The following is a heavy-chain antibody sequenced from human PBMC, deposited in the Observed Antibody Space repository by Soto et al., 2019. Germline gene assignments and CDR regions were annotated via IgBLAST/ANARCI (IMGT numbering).Heavy chain of an antibody. Sequence: GGSLRLSCAASGFTFSSYAMHWVRQAPGKGLEWVAVISYDGSNKYYADSVKGRFTISRDNSKNTLYLQMNSLRAEDTAVYYYARECITMIVVEADAFDIWGQGTMVTVSS. D-gene: IGHD3-22*01. J-gene: IGHJ3*02. CDR2: ISYDGSNK. V-gene: IGHV3-30-3*01. CDR1: GFTFSSYA. CDR3: ARECITMIVVEADAFDI.